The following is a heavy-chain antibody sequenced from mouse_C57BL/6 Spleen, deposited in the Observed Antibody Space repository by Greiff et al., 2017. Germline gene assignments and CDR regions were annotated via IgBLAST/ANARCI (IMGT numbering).Heavy chain of an antibody. CDR1: GYSFTGYF. Sequence: DVQIQESGPELVKPGDSVKISCKASGYSFTGYFMNWVMQSHGKSLEWIGRINPYNGDTFYNQKFKGKATLTVDKSSSTAHMELRSLTSEDSAVYYCARDYYGSSGYFDYWGQGTTLTVSS. D-gene: IGHD1-1*01. CDR3: ARDYYGSSGYFDY. V-gene: IGHV1-20*01. CDR2: INPYNGDT. J-gene: IGHJ2*01.